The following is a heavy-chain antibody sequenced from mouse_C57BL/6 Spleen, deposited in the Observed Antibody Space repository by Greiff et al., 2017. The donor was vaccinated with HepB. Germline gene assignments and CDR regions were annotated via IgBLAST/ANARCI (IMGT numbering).Heavy chain of an antibody. J-gene: IGHJ2*01. CDR3: ARSGGLRYFDY. D-gene: IGHD2-4*01. Sequence: VQLQQSGAELVKPGASVKISCKASGYAFSSYWMNWVKQRPGKGLEWIGQIYPGDGDTNYNGKFKGKAILTADKSSSTAYMQLSSLTSEDSAVYFCARSGGLRYFDYWGQGTTLTVSS. V-gene: IGHV1-80*01. CDR2: IYPGDGDT. CDR1: GYAFSSYW.